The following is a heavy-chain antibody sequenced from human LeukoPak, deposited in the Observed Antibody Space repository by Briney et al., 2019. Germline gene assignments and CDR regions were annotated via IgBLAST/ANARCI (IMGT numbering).Heavy chain of an antibody. J-gene: IGHJ4*02. CDR1: GGSVNNGPYY. V-gene: IGHV4-31*03. Sequence: SETLSLTCTVSGGSVNNGPYYWSWIRQHPGKGLEWIGYISYTGGTYYNPSLESRVSMSVDTSKNQFSLKLSSVTAADTAMYYRARIIVGASFDYWGQGTLVTVSS. CDR2: ISYTGGT. CDR3: ARIIVGASFDY. D-gene: IGHD1-26*01.